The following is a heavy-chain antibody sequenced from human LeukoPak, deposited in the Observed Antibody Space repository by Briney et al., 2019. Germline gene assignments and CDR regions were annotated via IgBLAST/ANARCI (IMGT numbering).Heavy chain of an antibody. CDR2: ILYDGSNK. D-gene: IGHD2-21*02. Sequence: GRSLRLSCAASGFTFSSYGMHWVRQAPGKGLEWVAVILYDGSNKYYADSVKGRFTISRDNSKNTLYLQMNSLRGEDTAVYYCATVRGCGGDCYYLDYWGQGTLVTVSS. CDR3: ATVRGCGGDCYYLDY. J-gene: IGHJ4*02. CDR1: GFTFSSYG. V-gene: IGHV3-33*01.